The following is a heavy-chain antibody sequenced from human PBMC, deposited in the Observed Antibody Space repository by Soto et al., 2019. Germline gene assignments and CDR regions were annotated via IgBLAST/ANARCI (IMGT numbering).Heavy chain of an antibody. J-gene: IGHJ6*03. CDR2: MYYTGCS. Sequence: SETLSLTCSFSGDSVTSHYLTWIRQSPEKGLEWIGYMYYTGCSHYNPSLKSRVTISVDTSKDQFSLKLSSVTAADTAVYYCARGFVDWLYNYYYYMDVWGKGTTVTVSS. V-gene: IGHV4-59*08. D-gene: IGHD3-3*01. CDR1: GDSVTSHY. CDR3: ARGFVDWLYNYYYYMDV.